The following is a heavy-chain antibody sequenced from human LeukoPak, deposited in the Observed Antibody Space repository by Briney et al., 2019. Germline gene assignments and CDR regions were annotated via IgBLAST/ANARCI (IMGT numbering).Heavy chain of an antibody. V-gene: IGHV3-30-3*01. Sequence: GRSLRLSCAASGFTFSSYAMHWVRQAPGKGLEWVAVISYDGSNKYYADSVKGRFTISRDNSKNTLYLQMNSLRAEDTAVYYCARYGDSYYFDYWGQGTPVTVSS. J-gene: IGHJ4*02. CDR2: ISYDGSNK. CDR3: ARYGDSYYFDY. D-gene: IGHD4-17*01. CDR1: GFTFSSYA.